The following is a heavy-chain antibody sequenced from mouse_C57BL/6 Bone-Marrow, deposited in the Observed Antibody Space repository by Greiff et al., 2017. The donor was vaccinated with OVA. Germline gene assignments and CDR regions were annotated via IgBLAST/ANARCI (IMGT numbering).Heavy chain of an antibody. CDR3: ARVPPYSNYVDYFDY. Sequence: VQLQQPGAELVRPGTSVKLSCKASGYTFTSYWMHWVKQRPGQGLEWIGVIDPSDSYTNYNQKFKGKATLTVDTSSSTAYMQLSSLTSEDSAVYYCARVPPYSNYVDYFDYWGQGTTLTVSS. D-gene: IGHD2-5*01. CDR1: GYTFTSYW. J-gene: IGHJ2*01. CDR2: IDPSDSYT. V-gene: IGHV1-59*01.